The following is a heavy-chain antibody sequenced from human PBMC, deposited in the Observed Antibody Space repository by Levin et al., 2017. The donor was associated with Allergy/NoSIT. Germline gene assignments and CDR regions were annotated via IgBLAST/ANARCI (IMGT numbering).Heavy chain of an antibody. CDR2: ITWNSNNI. J-gene: IGHJ4*02. V-gene: IGHV3-9*01. CDR3: AKGGFWNAYQYYFDY. CDR1: GFTFDDYT. Sequence: GGSLRLSCAASGFTFDDYTMHWVRQAPGKGLEWVSSITWNSNNIAYADSVKGRFTISRDNARNSLYLQMNSLRPEDTALYYCAKGGFWNAYQYYFDYWGQGTLVTVSS. D-gene: IGHD3-3*01.